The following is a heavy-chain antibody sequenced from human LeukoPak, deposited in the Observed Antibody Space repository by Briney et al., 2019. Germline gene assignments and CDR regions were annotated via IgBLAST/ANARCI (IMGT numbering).Heavy chain of an antibody. J-gene: IGHJ5*02. CDR3: ARSSYGSGSSWFDP. Sequence: GESLKISCKGSGYSFTNYWIGWVRQMPGKGLEWMGIIYPGDSDTRHSPSFQGQVTISADKSISTAYLQWSSLKASDTAMYYCARSSYGSGSSWFDPWGQGTLVIVSS. V-gene: IGHV5-51*01. D-gene: IGHD3-10*01. CDR1: GYSFTNYW. CDR2: IYPGDSDT.